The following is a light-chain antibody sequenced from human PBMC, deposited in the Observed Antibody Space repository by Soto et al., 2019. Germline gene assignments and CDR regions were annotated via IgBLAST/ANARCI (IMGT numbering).Light chain of an antibody. J-gene: IGKJ2*02. Sequence: NVLTASPRTTSLTPGGNTTPFSWGTQKVSSSYLAWYQQKPGQAPSLLIYGASRRATGIPARFSGSGSGTEFTLTISRLEPEDFAVYYCQQYDSYPSTFGQGSRLDI. CDR2: GAS. CDR3: QQYDSYPST. CDR1: QKVSSSY. V-gene: IGKV3-20*01.